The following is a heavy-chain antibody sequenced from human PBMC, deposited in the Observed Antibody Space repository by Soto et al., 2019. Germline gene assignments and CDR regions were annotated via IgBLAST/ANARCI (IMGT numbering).Heavy chain of an antibody. CDR3: TTGSVEGV. Sequence: EVQLVESGGGLISPGGSLRLSCAASGLTISDAWMNWVRQAPGKGPEWVGRIKTNTEGGTTDYAAAVEGRFAVSRDDLKNTLYLQMNSLKIEDTAVYYCTTGSVEGVWGQGTTVVVSS. CDR2: IKTNTEGGTT. J-gene: IGHJ6*02. V-gene: IGHV3-15*07. CDR1: GLTISDAW. D-gene: IGHD2-15*01.